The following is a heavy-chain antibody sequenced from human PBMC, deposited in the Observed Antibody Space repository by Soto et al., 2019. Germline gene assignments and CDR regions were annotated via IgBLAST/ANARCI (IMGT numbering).Heavy chain of an antibody. J-gene: IGHJ4*02. V-gene: IGHV4-31*03. CDR1: GGSISSGGYY. CDR3: AIPNASGSSYVDY. CDR2: IYYSGST. D-gene: IGHD3-10*01. Sequence: QVQLQESGPGLVKPSQTLSLTCTVSGGSISSGGYYWSWIRQHPGKGLEWIGYIYYSGSTYYNPSLKSRVTISVDTSKTQFSLKLSSVTAADTAVYYCAIPNASGSSYVDYWGQGTLVTVSS.